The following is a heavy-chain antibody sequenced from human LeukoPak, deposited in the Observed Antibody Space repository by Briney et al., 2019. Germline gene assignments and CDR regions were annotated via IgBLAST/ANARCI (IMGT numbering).Heavy chain of an antibody. D-gene: IGHD4/OR15-4a*01. J-gene: IGHJ4*02. V-gene: IGHV3-53*01. Sequence: GGSLRLSCTVSGFTVSSNSMSWVRRAPGRGLEWVSFIYSDNTHYSDSVKGRFTISRDNSKNTLYLQMNSLRAEDTAVYYCARRAGAYSHPYDYWGQGTLVTVSS. CDR1: GFTVSSNS. CDR3: ARRAGAYSHPYDY. CDR2: IYSDNT.